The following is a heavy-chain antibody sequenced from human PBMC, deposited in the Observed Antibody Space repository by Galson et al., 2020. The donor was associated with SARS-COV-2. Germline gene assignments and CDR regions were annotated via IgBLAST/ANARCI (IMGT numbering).Heavy chain of an antibody. CDR2: IISSGRT. CDR1: GWSFRGYY. V-gene: IGHV4-34*12. J-gene: IGHJ4*02. CDR3: AREENFFLVVTATRMCYFDY. Sequence: SETLSLTCAVSGWSFRGYYWSWFRQPPGKGREWMGEIISSGRTNYNPPPNSRLTTSVDTSKNHFSLKLSSVTAADTAVYYCAREENFFLVVTATRMCYFDYWGRGTLATVSS. D-gene: IGHD2-21*02.